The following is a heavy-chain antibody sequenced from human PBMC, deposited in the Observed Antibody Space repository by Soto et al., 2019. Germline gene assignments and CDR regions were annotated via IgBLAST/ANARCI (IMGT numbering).Heavy chain of an antibody. D-gene: IGHD3-9*01. CDR2: INADSEDT. Sequence: QAHLVQSGAEVRKPGASVKVSCQALEHTSTIYYIHWVRQARGQGLGWMGWINADSEDTTCAEDLRRRVTVTRHTAPSAFHMERSTVRLEDTAMYFCATRDYDILTGYLHIWGQGTLITVSS. CDR1: EHTSTIYY. V-gene: IGHV1-2*02. J-gene: IGHJ1*01. CDR3: ATRDYDILTGYLHI.